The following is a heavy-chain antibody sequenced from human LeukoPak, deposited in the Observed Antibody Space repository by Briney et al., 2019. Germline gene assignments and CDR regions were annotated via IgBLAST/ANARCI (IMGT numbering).Heavy chain of an antibody. CDR1: GLTFSSHW. CDR2: ICSNDNNT. V-gene: IGHV3-23*01. CDR3: AKGTSSSCYSAPNY. J-gene: IGHJ4*02. Sequence: GGSLRLSCAASGLTFSSHWMSWVRQAPGKGLEWVSAICSNDNNTYYANSVKGRFTISRDNSKNTLSLQLNSLRAEDTAVYYCAKGTSSSCYSAPNYWGQGTLVTVSS. D-gene: IGHD2-15*01.